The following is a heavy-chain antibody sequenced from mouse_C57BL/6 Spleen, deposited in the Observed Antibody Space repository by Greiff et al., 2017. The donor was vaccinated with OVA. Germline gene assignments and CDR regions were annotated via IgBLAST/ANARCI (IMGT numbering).Heavy chain of an antibody. CDR3: ARNGNYEDAMDY. D-gene: IGHD2-1*01. J-gene: IGHJ4*01. CDR2: ISSGSSTI. V-gene: IGHV5-17*01. CDR1: GFTFSDYG. Sequence: EVQVVESGGGLVKPGGSLKLSCAASGFTFSDYGMHWDRQAPEKGLEWVAYISSGSSTIYYADTVKGRFTISRDNAKNTLFLQMTSLRSEDTAMYYCARNGNYEDAMDYWGQGTSVTVSS.